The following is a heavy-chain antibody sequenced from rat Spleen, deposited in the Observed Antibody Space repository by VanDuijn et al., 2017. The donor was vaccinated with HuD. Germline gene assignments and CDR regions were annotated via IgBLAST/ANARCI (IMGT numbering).Heavy chain of an antibody. CDR2: ISTGGGNI. Sequence: EALLVESGGGLVQPGRSMKLSCAASGFDFSAYYLSWVRQAPTKGLEWVAAISTGGGNIYYRDSVKGRFTISRDNAKSTIYLQMDSLRLEDTATYYCARHGTGWEWGQGVMVTVSS. D-gene: IGHD4-3*01. V-gene: IGHV5-25*01. CDR3: ARHGTGWE. J-gene: IGHJ2*01. CDR1: GFDFSAYY.